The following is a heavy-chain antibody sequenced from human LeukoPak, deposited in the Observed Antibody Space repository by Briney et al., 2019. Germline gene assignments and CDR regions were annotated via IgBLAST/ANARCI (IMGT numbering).Heavy chain of an antibody. J-gene: IGHJ5*02. CDR3: ARHSNWNGGVDWFDP. CDR1: GGSISSYY. V-gene: IGHV4-59*08. CDR2: IHYSGSP. Sequence: PSETLSLTCTVSGGSISSYYWSWIRQAPGKGLEWIAYIHYSGSPHYNPSLKSRVTISIDTSKNQLSLILNSVTAADTAVYYCARHSNWNGGVDWFDPWGQGTQVTVSS. D-gene: IGHD1-20*01.